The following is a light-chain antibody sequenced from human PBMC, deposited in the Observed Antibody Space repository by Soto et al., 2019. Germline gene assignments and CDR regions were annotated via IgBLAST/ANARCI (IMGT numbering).Light chain of an antibody. CDR1: QGISSA. Sequence: AIQLTQSPSSLSASVGDRVTITCRASQGISSALAWYQQKPGKAPKLLIYDASSLESGVPSRFSGSGSGTDFTLTISSLQPEDFATYYCQQFNSHPFTFGQGTRLEIK. CDR2: DAS. V-gene: IGKV1-13*02. J-gene: IGKJ5*01. CDR3: QQFNSHPFT.